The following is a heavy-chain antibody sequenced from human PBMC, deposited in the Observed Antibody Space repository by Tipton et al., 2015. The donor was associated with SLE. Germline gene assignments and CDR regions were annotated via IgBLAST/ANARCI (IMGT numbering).Heavy chain of an antibody. Sequence: SLRLSCAASGFSVTRNYMSWFRQVPGKGLEWVSVLYSGGSTFYADSVKGRFTISRDNTKNSLYMEMNSLRAEDTAVYYCARDTSSSSDSTGWGSLGLWGRGTLVNVSS. CDR3: ARDTSSSSDSTGWGSLGL. V-gene: IGHV3-66*01. J-gene: IGHJ2*01. CDR2: LYSGGST. CDR1: GFSVTRNY. D-gene: IGHD2-8*02.